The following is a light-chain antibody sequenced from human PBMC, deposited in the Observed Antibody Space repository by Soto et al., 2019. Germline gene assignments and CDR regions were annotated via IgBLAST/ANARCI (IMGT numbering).Light chain of an antibody. V-gene: IGLV2-14*01. CDR1: SSDVGSYTY. CDR3: SSYTRSSILYL. CDR2: EVN. J-gene: IGLJ1*01. Sequence: QSALAQPASVSGSPRQSITIACTGASSDVGSYTYVSWYQQHPGKAPKLMIYEVNNRPSGVSNRFSGSKSGNTASLTISGLQAEDEADHYCSSYTRSSILYLFGNGPKVTVL.